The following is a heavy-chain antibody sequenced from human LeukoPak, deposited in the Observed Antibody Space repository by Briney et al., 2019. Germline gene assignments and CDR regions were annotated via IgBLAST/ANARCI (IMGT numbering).Heavy chain of an antibody. D-gene: IGHD6-13*01. V-gene: IGHV1-69*13. J-gene: IGHJ4*02. CDR3: ARDPVSGSIIAPAGQGY. CDR1: GGTLSSYA. CDR2: IIPIFGTA. Sequence: SVKVSCKASGGTLSSYAISWVRQAPGQGLEWMGGIIPIFGTANYAQKFQGRVTITADESTSTAYMELSSLRSEDTAVYYCARDPVSGSIIAPAGQGYWGQGTLVTVSS.